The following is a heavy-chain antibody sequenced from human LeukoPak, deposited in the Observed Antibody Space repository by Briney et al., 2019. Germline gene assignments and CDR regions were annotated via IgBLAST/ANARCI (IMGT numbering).Heavy chain of an antibody. CDR3: ARQGVTAAENNYLYYYMDF. J-gene: IGHJ6*03. CDR1: GYTFPNFG. D-gene: IGHD6-13*01. CDR2: ISPNSGNT. V-gene: IGHV1-18*01. Sequence: ASVKVSCKASGYTFPNFGITWVRHAPGQGLEWMGWISPNSGNTKSAQKFQGRVTMTTDTSTSTAYMELRSLRSDDTAVYYCARQGVTAAENNYLYYYMDFWGKGTTVTVSS.